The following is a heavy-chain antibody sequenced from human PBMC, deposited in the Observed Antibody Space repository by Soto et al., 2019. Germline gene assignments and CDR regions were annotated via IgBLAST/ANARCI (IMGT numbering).Heavy chain of an antibody. Sequence: SQPLSLTCTVFVGSFSGYYWTWIRQPPGTGLEWIGEINHSGSTNYNPSLKGRVTISVDTSKNQFSLKLTSVTAADTAVYYCARDKITGLFDYWGQGTLVT. J-gene: IGHJ4*02. CDR2: INHSGST. D-gene: IGHD2-8*02. V-gene: IGHV4-34*01. CDR1: VGSFSGYY. CDR3: ARDKITGLFDY.